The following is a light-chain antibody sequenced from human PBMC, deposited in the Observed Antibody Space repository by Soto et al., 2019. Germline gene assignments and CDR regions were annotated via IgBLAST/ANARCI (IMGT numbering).Light chain of an antibody. CDR3: QQHNNWPPAT. CDR1: QSVSSN. V-gene: IGKV3-15*01. CDR2: GAS. Sequence: VITQTPANLVVPPGERAKLSFSASQSVSSNLAWYQQKPGQAPRLLIYGASTRATGIPARFSGSGSGTEFTLTRRSLQAEDFAVYYCQQHNNWPPATCGQGQRREIK. J-gene: IGKJ5*01.